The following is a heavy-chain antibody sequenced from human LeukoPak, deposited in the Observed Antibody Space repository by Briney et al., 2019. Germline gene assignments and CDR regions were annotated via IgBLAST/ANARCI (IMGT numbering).Heavy chain of an antibody. D-gene: IGHD3-10*01. Sequence: EASVKVSCKASGYTFTGYYMHWVRQAPGQGLEWMGWINPNSGGTNYAQKFQGRVTMTRETSISTAYMELSRLRSDDTAVYYCARSGSAINWFDPWGQGTLVTVSS. J-gene: IGHJ5*02. CDR1: GYTFTGYY. CDR2: INPNSGGT. CDR3: ARSGSAINWFDP. V-gene: IGHV1-2*02.